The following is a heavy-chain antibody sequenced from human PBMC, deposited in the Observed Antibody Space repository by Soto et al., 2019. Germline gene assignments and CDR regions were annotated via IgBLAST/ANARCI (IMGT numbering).Heavy chain of an antibody. V-gene: IGHV3-53*04. CDR3: ARASYMTTRDAFDI. CDR2: IYSGGST. Sequence: GGSLRLSCAASGFTVSSNYMSWVRQAPGKGLEWVSVIYSGGSTYYADSVKGRFTISRHNSKNTLYLQMNSLRAEDTAVYYCARASYMTTRDAFDIWGQGTMVTVS. J-gene: IGHJ3*02. CDR1: GFTVSSNY. D-gene: IGHD4-17*01.